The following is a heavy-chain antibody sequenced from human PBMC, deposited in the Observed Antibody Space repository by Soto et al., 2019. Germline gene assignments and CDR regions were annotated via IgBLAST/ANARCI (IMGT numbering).Heavy chain of an antibody. Sequence: GESLKISCRTSGYRFTSYWIAWVRQMPGKGLEWMGIIFPSDSDTRYSPSFQGQVTISSDRSTSTVFLQWASLKASDTAVYFCARKDKSGYFNWFDPWGQGTLVTVSS. J-gene: IGHJ5*02. D-gene: IGHD3-22*01. CDR3: ARKDKSGYFNWFDP. CDR1: GYRFTSYW. V-gene: IGHV5-51*01. CDR2: IFPSDSDT.